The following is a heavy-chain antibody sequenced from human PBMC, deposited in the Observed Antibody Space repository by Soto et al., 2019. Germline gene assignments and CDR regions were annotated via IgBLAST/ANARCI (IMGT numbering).Heavy chain of an antibody. CDR2: IGTAGDT. J-gene: IGHJ6*02. D-gene: IGHD3-10*01. V-gene: IGHV3-13*01. Sequence: EVQLVESGGGLVQPGGSLRLSCAASGFTFSSYDMHWVRQATGKGLEWVSAIGTAGDTYYPGSVKGRFTISRENAKNSLYLQMNSLRAGDTAVYYCARGVGSGYGMDVWGQGTTVTVSS. CDR1: GFTFSSYD. CDR3: ARGVGSGYGMDV.